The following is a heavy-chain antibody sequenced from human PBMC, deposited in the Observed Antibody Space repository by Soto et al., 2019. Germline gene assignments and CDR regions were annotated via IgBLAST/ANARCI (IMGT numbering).Heavy chain of an antibody. CDR2: IYYSGST. V-gene: IGHV4-30-4*01. CDR1: GGSISSGDYY. J-gene: IGHJ6*02. Sequence: SETLSLTCTVSGGSISSGDYYWSWIRQPPGKGLEWIGYIYYSGSTYYNPSLKSRVTISVDTSKNQFSLKLSSVTAADTAVYYCARDLELRDYYYYGMDVWGQGTTVTVSS. CDR3: ARDLELRDYYYYGMDV. D-gene: IGHD1-7*01.